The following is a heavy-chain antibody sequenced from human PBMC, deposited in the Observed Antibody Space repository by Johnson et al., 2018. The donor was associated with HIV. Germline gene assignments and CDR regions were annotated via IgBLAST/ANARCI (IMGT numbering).Heavy chain of an antibody. CDR3: AKGRGYDYDALDF. J-gene: IGHJ3*01. V-gene: IGHV3-33*03. CDR1: GFTFNSYG. CDR2: IWYDGSNK. Sequence: HVQLVESGGGVVQPGRSLRLSCAASGFTFNSYGMHWVRQAPGKGLEWVAVIWYDGSNKYYADSVKGRFTISRDKSKDTLYLQMSSLRAEDTAVYYCAKGRGYDYDALDFWGQGTMVTVSS. D-gene: IGHD5-12*01.